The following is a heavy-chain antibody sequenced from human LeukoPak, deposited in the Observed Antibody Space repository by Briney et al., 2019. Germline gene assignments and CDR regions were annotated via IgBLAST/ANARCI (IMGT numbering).Heavy chain of an antibody. V-gene: IGHV4-38-2*01. Sequence: PPETLSLTCAVSGYSISSGYYWGWIRQPPGKGLEWIGSIYHSGSTYYNPSLKSRVTISVDTSKNQFSLKLSSVTAADTAVYYCARVPPHPWGQGTLVTISS. CDR2: IYHSGST. J-gene: IGHJ5*02. CDR1: GYSISSGYY. CDR3: ARVPPHP.